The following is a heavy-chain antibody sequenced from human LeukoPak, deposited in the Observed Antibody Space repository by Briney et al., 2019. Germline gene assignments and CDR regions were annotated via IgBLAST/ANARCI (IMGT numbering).Heavy chain of an antibody. D-gene: IGHD4-23*01. CDR1: GFTFSSYS. V-gene: IGHV3-21*01. Sequence: GGSLRLSCAASGFTFSSYSMNWVRQAPGKGLEWVSSISSSSSYIYYADSVKGRFTISRDNAKNSLYLQMNSLRAEDTAVYYWARESYAGNSCFDYWGQGTLVTVSS. CDR3: ARESYAGNSCFDY. J-gene: IGHJ4*02. CDR2: ISSSSSYI.